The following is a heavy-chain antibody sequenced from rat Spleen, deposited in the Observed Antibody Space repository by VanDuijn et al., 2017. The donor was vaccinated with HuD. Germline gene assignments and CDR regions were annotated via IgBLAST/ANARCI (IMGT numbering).Heavy chain of an antibody. D-gene: IGHD1-11*01. CDR3: TTDYGGYGDY. CDR2: ISAGGGST. CDR1: GFTFSNYG. V-gene: IGHV5-27*01. Sequence: EVQLVESGGGLVQPGRSMKLSCAASGFTFSNYGMAWVRQAPKKGLEWVAYISAGGGSTYHRDSVKGRFTISRDNAKSTLYLQMDSLRSEDTATYYCTTDYGGYGDYWGQGVMVTVSS. J-gene: IGHJ2*01.